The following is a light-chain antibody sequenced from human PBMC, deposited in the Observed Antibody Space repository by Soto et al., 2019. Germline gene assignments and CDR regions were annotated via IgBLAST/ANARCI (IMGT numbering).Light chain of an antibody. CDR2: AVS. V-gene: IGLV2-14*03. CDR1: SSDVGGYNY. Sequence: QSALTQPASVSGSLGQSITISCTGTSSDVGGYNYVSWYQQSPGKAPKLMIYAVSYRPSGVSNRFSGAKSGNTASLPISGLQAEDEDEYYCSPYTRSSTVVFGGGTKLPVL. CDR3: SPYTRSSTVV. J-gene: IGLJ2*01.